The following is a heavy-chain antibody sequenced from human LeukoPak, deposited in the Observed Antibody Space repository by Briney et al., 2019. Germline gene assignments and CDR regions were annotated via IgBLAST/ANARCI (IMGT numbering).Heavy chain of an antibody. V-gene: IGHV3-21*01. CDR2: ISSSSSYI. D-gene: IGHD1-26*01. CDR3: ARAGLPSWEPLEGLDY. Sequence: PGGSLRLSCAASGFTFSSYSMNWVRQAPGKGLEWVSSISSSSSYIYYADSVKGRFTISRDNAKNSLYLQMNSLRAEDTAVYYCARAGLPSWEPLEGLDYWGQGTLVTVSS. J-gene: IGHJ4*02. CDR1: GFTFSSYS.